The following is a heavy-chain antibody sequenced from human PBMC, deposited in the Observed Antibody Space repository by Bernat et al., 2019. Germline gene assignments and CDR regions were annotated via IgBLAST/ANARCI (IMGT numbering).Heavy chain of an antibody. CDR1: GFSFSTYS. CDR3: AARHCSNGVCQFDD. V-gene: IGHV3-21*01. J-gene: IGHJ4*02. Sequence: QLVESGGGLVKPGESLRLSCAASGFSFSTYSMNWVRQAPGKGLEWVSSISNAGGTIYYADSVRGRFTISRYNAENSLFLQMNSLRAEDTAVYYCAARHCSNGVCQFDDWGQGTLVTVSS. D-gene: IGHD2-8*01. CDR2: ISNAGGTI.